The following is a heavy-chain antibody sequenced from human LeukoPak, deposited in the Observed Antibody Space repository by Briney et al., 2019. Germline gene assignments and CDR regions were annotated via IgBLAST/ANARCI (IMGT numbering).Heavy chain of an antibody. D-gene: IGHD1/OR15-1a*01. CDR3: ARGIGNTGDYFDY. V-gene: IGHV3-30*01. J-gene: IGHJ4*02. CDR2: ISYHGSNK. CDR1: GFTFSSYA. Sequence: GRSLRLSCAASGFTFSSYAMHWVRQAPGKGLEWVAEISYHGSNKDYADSVKRRFTISRDNSKNTLYLLMNSLRAEDTAVYYCARGIGNTGDYFDYWGRGTLVTVSS.